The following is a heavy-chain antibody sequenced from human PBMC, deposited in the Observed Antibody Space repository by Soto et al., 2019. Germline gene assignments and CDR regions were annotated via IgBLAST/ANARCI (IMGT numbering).Heavy chain of an antibody. J-gene: IGHJ4*02. CDR3: AKRRGAGGHFDY. CDR1: GFTVSSYA. Sequence: PXESLRLSCAASGFTVSSYAMGWVRQGPGKGLEWVAVVSIGVSTHYADSVRGRFTISRDNSKNTLSLQMNSLTAEDTAVYFCAKRRGAGGHFDYWGQGALVTVSS. V-gene: IGHV3-23*01. D-gene: IGHD2-15*01. CDR2: VSIGVST.